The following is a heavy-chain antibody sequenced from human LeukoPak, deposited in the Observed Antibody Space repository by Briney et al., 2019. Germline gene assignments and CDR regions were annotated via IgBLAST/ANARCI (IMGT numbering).Heavy chain of an antibody. D-gene: IGHD3-3*01. V-gene: IGHV1-2*06. Sequence: GASVKVSCKASGYTFTGYYMHWVRQAPGQGLEWMGRINPNSGGTNYAQKFQGRVTMTRDTSISTAYMELNRLRSDDTAVYYCARDPQKVLRFLEWTHLDYYGMDVWGQGTTVTVSS. CDR1: GYTFTGYY. J-gene: IGHJ6*02. CDR2: INPNSGGT. CDR3: ARDPQKVLRFLEWTHLDYYGMDV.